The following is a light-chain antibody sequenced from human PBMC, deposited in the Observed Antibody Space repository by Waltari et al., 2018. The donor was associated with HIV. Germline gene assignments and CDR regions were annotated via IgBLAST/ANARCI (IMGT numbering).Light chain of an antibody. CDR1: TSNVRNNY. Sequence: QSVLAQPRSVSGTPGQTVNISCSGSTSNVRNNYVYWYQQVTGVAPKLLIYRNTQRPAGGPDRFSGSKSGTSASLAISGLRTEDEAEYYCAVWDDRLSGRLFGGGTKVTV. V-gene: IGLV1-47*01. J-gene: IGLJ2*01. CDR3: AVWDDRLSGRL. CDR2: RNT.